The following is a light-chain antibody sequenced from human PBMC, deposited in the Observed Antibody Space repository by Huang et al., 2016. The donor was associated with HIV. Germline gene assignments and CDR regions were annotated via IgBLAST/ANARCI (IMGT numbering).Light chain of an antibody. Sequence: EIVLTQSPATLSLSPGERATLSCRASQSISFYLAWYQQKPGQAPRLRLFDASNRATGVPGRFSGSGSGTDCTLTISSLEPEDFAVYYCQQRSDWPLTFGGGTKVEIK. CDR1: QSISFY. CDR3: QQRSDWPLT. V-gene: IGKV3-11*01. CDR2: DAS. J-gene: IGKJ4*01.